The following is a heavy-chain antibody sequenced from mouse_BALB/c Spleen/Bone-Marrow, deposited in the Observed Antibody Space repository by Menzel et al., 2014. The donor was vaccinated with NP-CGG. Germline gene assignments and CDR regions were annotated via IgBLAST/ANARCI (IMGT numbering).Heavy chain of an antibody. J-gene: IGHJ2*01. CDR3: AIYFYFDY. V-gene: IGHV14-3*02. D-gene: IGHD2-3*01. CDR2: IDPANGNA. Sequence: EVKLVESGAELVKPGASVRLSCTASGFNIKDTYMHWVKQRPDQGLEWIGRIDPANGNAKHDPKFQGKAAITADTSSNTTYLQLSSLTSEDTAVYYCAIYFYFDYWGQGTTFTVSS. CDR1: GFNIKDTY.